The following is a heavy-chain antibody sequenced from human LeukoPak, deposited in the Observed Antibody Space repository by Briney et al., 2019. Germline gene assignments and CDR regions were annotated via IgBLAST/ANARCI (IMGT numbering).Heavy chain of an antibody. J-gene: IGHJ5*02. V-gene: IGHV3-33*01. Sequence: GGSLRLSCAASGFTFSSYGMHWVRQAPGKGLEWVAVIWYDGSNKYYADSVKGRFTISRDNSKNTLYLQMNSLRAEDTAVYYCAREWGPSRYNWNLNWFDPWGQGTLVTVSS. CDR1: GFTFSSYG. CDR2: IWYDGSNK. CDR3: AREWGPSRYNWNLNWFDP. D-gene: IGHD1-20*01.